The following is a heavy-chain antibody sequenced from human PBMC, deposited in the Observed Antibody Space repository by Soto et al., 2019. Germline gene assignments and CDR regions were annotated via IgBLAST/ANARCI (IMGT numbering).Heavy chain of an antibody. CDR3: ARRVNYYDSSGYYGNYFDY. J-gene: IGHJ4*02. Sequence: ASVKVSCKASGYTFTSYAMHWVRQAPGQRLEWMGWINAGNGNTKYSQKFQGRVTITRDTSTSTAYMELRSLRSDDTAVYYCARRVNYYDSSGYYGNYFDYWGQGTLVTVSS. D-gene: IGHD3-22*01. V-gene: IGHV1-3*01. CDR2: INAGNGNT. CDR1: GYTFTSYA.